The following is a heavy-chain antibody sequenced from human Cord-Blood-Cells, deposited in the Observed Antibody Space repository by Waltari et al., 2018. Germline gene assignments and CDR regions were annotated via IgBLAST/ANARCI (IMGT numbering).Heavy chain of an antibody. CDR3: ARDGTPGEWELLKWFDP. CDR2: ISSSSSYI. CDR1: GFTFSSYS. V-gene: IGHV3-21*01. J-gene: IGHJ5*02. D-gene: IGHD1-26*01. Sequence: EVQLVESGGGLVKPGGSLRLSCAASGFTFSSYSMNWVRQAPGKGLEWVSSISSSSSYIYYADSVKGRFTISRDNAKNSLYLQMNRLRAEDTAVYYCARDGTPGEWELLKWFDPWGQGTLVTVSS.